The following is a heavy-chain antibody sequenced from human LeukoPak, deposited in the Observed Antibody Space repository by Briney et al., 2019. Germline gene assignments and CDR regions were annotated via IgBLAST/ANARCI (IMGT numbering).Heavy chain of an antibody. CDR2: ISAYNGNT. V-gene: IGHV1-18*01. D-gene: IGHD4-17*01. CDR1: GYTFTSYG. CDR3: ARDEGDTVTRRTFDI. Sequence: ASVKVSCKASGYTFTSYGISWVRQAPGQGLEWMGWISAYNGNTNYAQKLQGRVTMTTDTSTSTAYMELRSRRSDDTAVYYCARDEGDTVTRRTFDIWGQGTMVTVSS. J-gene: IGHJ3*02.